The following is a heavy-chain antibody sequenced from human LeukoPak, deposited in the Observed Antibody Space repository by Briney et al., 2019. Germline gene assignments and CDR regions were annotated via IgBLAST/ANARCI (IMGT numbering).Heavy chain of an antibody. CDR2: INPNSGNT. Sequence: ASVKVSCKASGYTFTDYDVNWVRQASGQGLEWMGWINPNSGNTAYAQRFQGRITMTRDTSINTAYMELSSLQSEDTAVYYCARYPSGIPNDYWGQGTLVTISS. CDR3: ARYPSGIPNDY. V-gene: IGHV1-8*01. CDR1: GYTFTDYD. J-gene: IGHJ4*02.